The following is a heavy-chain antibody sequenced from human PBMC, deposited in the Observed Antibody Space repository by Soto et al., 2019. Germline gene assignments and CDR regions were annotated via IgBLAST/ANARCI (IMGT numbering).Heavy chain of an antibody. V-gene: IGHV3-66*01. Sequence: HPGGSLRLSCAASGFTVSSNYMSWVRQAPGKGLEWVSVIYSGGSTYYADSVKGRFTISRDNSKNTLYLQMNSLRAEDTAVYYCARVRRAAGDPARFDPWGQGTLVTVSS. CDR2: IYSGGST. D-gene: IGHD6-13*01. CDR3: ARVRRAAGDPARFDP. J-gene: IGHJ5*02. CDR1: GFTVSSNY.